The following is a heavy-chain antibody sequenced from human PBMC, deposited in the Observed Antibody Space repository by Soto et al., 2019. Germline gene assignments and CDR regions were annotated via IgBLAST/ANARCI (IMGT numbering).Heavy chain of an antibody. J-gene: IGHJ4*02. Sequence: VHLVESGGGLVKPGGSLRLSCAASGFTFSDYSVNWVRQAPGKGLEWVSFISSSSSYIYYADLVKGRFTISRDNAKNSVYLQMNSLRAEDTAVYYCARVSDDIVLTSEWWGQGTLVTVSS. CDR2: ISSSSSYI. D-gene: IGHD2-8*01. CDR1: GFTFSDYS. CDR3: ARVSDDIVLTSEW. V-gene: IGHV3-21*01.